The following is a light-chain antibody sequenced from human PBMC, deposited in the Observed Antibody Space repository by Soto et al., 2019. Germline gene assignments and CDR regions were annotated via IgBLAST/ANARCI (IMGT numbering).Light chain of an antibody. V-gene: IGKV1-5*01. CDR3: QQYISYSYT. J-gene: IGKJ2*01. Sequence: DIQMTQSPSTLSASVGDRVTITCRASQSISSWLAWYQQKPGKAPKLLIYDASSLESGVPSRFSGSGSGTEFTLTISSLQPDDFATYYRQQYISYSYTFGQGTKLEIK. CDR2: DAS. CDR1: QSISSW.